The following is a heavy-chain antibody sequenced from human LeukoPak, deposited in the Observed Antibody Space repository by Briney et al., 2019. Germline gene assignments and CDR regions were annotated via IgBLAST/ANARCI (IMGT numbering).Heavy chain of an antibody. CDR2: IWYDGSNK. J-gene: IGHJ5*02. Sequence: GGSLRLSCAASGFTFGDYGIHWVREAPGKGLEWVAVIWYDGSNKYYGDSVKGRFTISRDNSKNTLYLQMNSLRAEDTAVYYCARDRGSYSTTAASWGQGTLVTVYS. CDR3: ARDRGSYSTTAAS. CDR1: GFTFGDYG. V-gene: IGHV3-33*01. D-gene: IGHD1-26*01.